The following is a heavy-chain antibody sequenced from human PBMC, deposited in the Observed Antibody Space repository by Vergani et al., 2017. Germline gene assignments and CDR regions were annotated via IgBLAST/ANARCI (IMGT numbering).Heavy chain of an antibody. Sequence: EVQLVESGGGLIKPGGSLRLSCVVSGITFKNAWITWVRQAPGKGLEWIGRIRSKNDGGTADYAAPLKGRFTISRDDSKDRALLLVNNLKTEDTAVYSCAKVGRSEGAGTFGAFDIWGQGTMVTVSS. D-gene: IGHD6-19*01. CDR1: GITFKNAW. CDR2: IRSKNDGGTA. CDR3: AKVGRSEGAGTFGAFDI. V-gene: IGHV3-15*01. J-gene: IGHJ3*02.